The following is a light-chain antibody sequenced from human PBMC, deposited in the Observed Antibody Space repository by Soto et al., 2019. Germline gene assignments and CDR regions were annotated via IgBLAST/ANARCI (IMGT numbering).Light chain of an antibody. J-gene: IGKJ4*01. CDR3: QQYYSTPLT. Sequence: DHVLTPSPHSLAASLGERATINCKSSQSVLYSSNNKNYLAWYQQKPGQPPKLLIYWASTRESGVPDRFSGSGSGTDFTPTISSLQAEDVAVYYCQQYYSTPLTFGGGTKVDIK. CDR1: QSVLYSSNNKNY. CDR2: WAS. V-gene: IGKV4-1*01.